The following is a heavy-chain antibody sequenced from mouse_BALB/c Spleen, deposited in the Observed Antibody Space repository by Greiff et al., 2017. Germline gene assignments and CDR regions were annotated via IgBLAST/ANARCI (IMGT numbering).Heavy chain of an antibody. J-gene: IGHJ4*01. CDR1: GFTFSSYA. D-gene: IGHD1-1*01. V-gene: IGHV5-9-4*01. Sequence: EVHLVESGGGLVKPGGSLKLSCAASGFTFSSYAMSWVRQSPEKRLEWVAEISSGGSYTYYPDTVTGRFTISRDNAKNTLYLEMSSLRSEDTAMYYCAREYGSSYDYAMDYWGQGTSVTVSS. CDR2: ISSGGSYT. CDR3: AREYGSSYDYAMDY.